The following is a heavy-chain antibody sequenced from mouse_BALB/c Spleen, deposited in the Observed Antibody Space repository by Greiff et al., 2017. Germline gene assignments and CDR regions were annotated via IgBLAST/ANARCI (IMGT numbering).Heavy chain of an antibody. CDR2: INSNGGST. V-gene: IGHV5-6-3*01. CDR3: ARESSYWYFDV. Sequence: EVKVVESGGGLVQPGGSLKLSCAASGFTFSSYGMSWVRQTPDKRLELVATINSNGGSTYYPDSVKGRFTISRDNAKNTLYLQMSSLKSEDTAMYYCARESSYWYFDVWGAGTTVTVSS. CDR1: GFTFSSYG. D-gene: IGHD1-1*01. J-gene: IGHJ1*01.